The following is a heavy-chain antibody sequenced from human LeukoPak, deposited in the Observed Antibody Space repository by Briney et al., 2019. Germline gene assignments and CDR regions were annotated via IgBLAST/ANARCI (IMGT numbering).Heavy chain of an antibody. J-gene: IGHJ4*02. D-gene: IGHD5-24*01. CDR3: ARDEGDGYNYSPRY. Sequence: PSETLSLTCTVSGGSVSSGSYYWSWTRQPPGKGLEWIGYIYYSGSTNYNPSLKSRVTISVDTSKNQFSLKLSSVTAADTAVYYCARDEGDGYNYSPRYWGQGTLVTVSS. V-gene: IGHV4-61*01. CDR2: IYYSGST. CDR1: GGSVSSGSYY.